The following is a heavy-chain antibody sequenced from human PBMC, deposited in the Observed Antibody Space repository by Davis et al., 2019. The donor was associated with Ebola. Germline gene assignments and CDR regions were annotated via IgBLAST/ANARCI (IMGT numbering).Heavy chain of an antibody. CDR2: INPNSGVA. CDR1: GYTFTNYY. Sequence: AASVKVSCKASGYTFTNYYMHWVRQAPGQGLEWMGRINPNSGVANYAQKFQGRVTMTRDTSSSTAHMELRSLRSDDTAVYYCARDRCSSCYAGAMDVWGKRTTVTVSS. V-gene: IGHV1-2*06. D-gene: IGHD2-2*01. CDR3: ARDRCSSCYAGAMDV. J-gene: IGHJ6*04.